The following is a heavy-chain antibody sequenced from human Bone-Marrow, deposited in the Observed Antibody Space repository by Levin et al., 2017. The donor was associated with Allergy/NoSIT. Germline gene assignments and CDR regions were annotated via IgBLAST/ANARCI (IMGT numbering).Heavy chain of an antibody. V-gene: IGHV4-59*01. CDR2: VYYNGIT. D-gene: IGHD3-22*01. CDR1: GGPMNTSY. Sequence: SETLSLTCTVSGGPMNTSYWNWIRQSPGKGLEWIGYVYYNGITNYNPSLKSRVSISIDTSRAQFSLSLPSVTAVDTAVYYCARVPYYYDAAGFYFAFHIWGQGTPITVSS. J-gene: IGHJ3*02. CDR3: ARVPYYYDAAGFYFAFHI.